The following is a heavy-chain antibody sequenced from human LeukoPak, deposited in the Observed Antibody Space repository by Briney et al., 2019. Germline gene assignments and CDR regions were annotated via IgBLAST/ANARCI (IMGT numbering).Heavy chain of an antibody. CDR3: ARFPVTGIAATTYYYGMDV. CDR2: IIPILGIA. CDR1: GGTFSSYA. Sequence: ASVTVSCKASGGTFSSYAISWVRQAPGQGLEWMGRIIPILGIANYAQKFQGRVTITADKSTSTAYMELSSLRSEDTAVYYCARFPVTGIAATTYYYGMDVWGQGTTVTVSS. D-gene: IGHD6-13*01. V-gene: IGHV1-69*04. J-gene: IGHJ6*02.